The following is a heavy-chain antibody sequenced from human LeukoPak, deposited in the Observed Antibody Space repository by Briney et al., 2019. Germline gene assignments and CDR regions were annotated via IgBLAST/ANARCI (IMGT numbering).Heavy chain of an antibody. D-gene: IGHD2-2*01. CDR2: INTNTGNP. CDR3: ARVQGYCSTTSCYPHY. CDR1: GYTLTNYA. V-gene: IGHV7-4-1*02. Sequence: ASVKVSCKASGYTLTNYALNWVRQAPGQGLEWMGWINTNTGNPTYAQGFTGRFVFSLDTSVNTAYLQISSLEAEDTAIYYCARVQGYCSTTSCYPHYWGQGTLVTVSS. J-gene: IGHJ4*02.